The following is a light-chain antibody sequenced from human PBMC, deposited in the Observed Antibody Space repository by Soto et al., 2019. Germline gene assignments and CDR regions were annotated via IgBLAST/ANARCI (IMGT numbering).Light chain of an antibody. CDR3: QQYGSSLWT. CDR2: GAS. Sequence: EIVLTQSPGTLSLSPVERATLSCRASQSVSSSYLAWYQQKPGQAPRLLIYGASSRATGIPDRFSGSGSGTDFTLTISRLEPEDFAVYYCQQYGSSLWTFGQGTK. CDR1: QSVSSSY. J-gene: IGKJ1*01. V-gene: IGKV3-20*01.